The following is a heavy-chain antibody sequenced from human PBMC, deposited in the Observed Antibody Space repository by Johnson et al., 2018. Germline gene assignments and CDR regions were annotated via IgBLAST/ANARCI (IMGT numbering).Heavy chain of an antibody. Sequence: VQLQESGPGLVKPSETLPLTCSVSGGSISSYYWSWIRQPPGKRLEWIEYIYYSGSTNYNSSLKSRVTTSVDTSKNQFSLRLSSVTAADTAVYYCARETKTESYGMDVWGQGTTVTVSS. CDR1: GGSISSYY. V-gene: IGHV4-59*01. CDR2: IYYSGST. D-gene: IGHD1/OR15-1a*01. CDR3: ARETKTESYGMDV. J-gene: IGHJ6*02.